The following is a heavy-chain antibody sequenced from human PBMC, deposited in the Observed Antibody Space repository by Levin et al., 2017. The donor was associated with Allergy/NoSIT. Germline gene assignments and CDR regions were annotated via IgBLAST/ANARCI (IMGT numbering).Heavy chain of an antibody. V-gene: IGHV3-66*04. D-gene: IGHD3-10*01. CDR2: IYSGGNT. CDR3: ARHYYGSGSYYFDY. CDR1: GFSVSSNY. Sequence: GGSLRLSCAASGFSVSSNYMSWVRQAPGKGLEWVSVIYSGGNTYYADSVKGRFTISRDNSKNTLYLQMNSLRAADTAVYYCARHYYGSGSYYFDYWGQGTLVTVSS. J-gene: IGHJ4*02.